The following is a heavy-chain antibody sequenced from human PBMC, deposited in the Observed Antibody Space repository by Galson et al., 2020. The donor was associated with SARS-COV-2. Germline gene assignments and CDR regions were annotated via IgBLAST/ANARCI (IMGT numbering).Heavy chain of an antibody. J-gene: IGHJ5*02. CDR1: GGSVINTNW. CDR2: INHSGNT. V-gene: IGHV4-4*02. D-gene: IGHD2-15*01. Sequence: SETLSLTCDVSGGSVINTNWWTSVRQSPGKRLEWIGEINHSGNTKYHPSLNSRVTISVDTSKNQLSLKLISVTAADTAVYFCARLGDCSGGTCYSRCYNWFDPWGQGTLVTVSS. CDR3: ARLGDCSGGTCYSRCYNWFDP.